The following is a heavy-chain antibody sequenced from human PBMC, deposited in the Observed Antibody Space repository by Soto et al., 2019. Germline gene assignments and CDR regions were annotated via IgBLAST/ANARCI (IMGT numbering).Heavy chain of an antibody. CDR2: TRNKAKSYTT. D-gene: IGHD3-16*02. J-gene: IGHJ6*03. Sequence: GGSLRLSCAASGITFSDHYMDWVRQAPGKGLEWVGRTRNKAKSYTTEYAASVKGRFTISGDDSNNSLYLQMNSLHTEDTAVYYCARGRYTSGNYYYYMDVWGKGTTVTVSS. CDR1: GITFSDHY. V-gene: IGHV3-72*01. CDR3: ARGRYTSGNYYYYMDV.